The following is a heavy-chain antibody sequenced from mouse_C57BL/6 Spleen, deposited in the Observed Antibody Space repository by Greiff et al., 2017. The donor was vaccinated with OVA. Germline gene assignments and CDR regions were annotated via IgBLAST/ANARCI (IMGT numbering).Heavy chain of an antibody. J-gene: IGHJ3*01. CDR3: ARVWDGAWFAY. Sequence: EVMLVESGGGLVKPGGSLKLSCAASGFTFSDYGMHWVRQAPEKGLEWVAYISSGSSTIYYADTVKGRFTISRDNAKNTLILQMTSLRSEDTAMYYCARVWDGAWFAYWGQGTLVTVSA. CDR2: ISSGSSTI. D-gene: IGHD4-1*01. V-gene: IGHV5-17*01. CDR1: GFTFSDYG.